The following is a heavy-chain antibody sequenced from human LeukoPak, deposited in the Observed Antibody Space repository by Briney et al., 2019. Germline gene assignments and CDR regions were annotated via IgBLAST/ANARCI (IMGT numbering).Heavy chain of an antibody. V-gene: IGHV4-39*07. CDR2: IYYSGTT. Sequence: ASETLSLTCTVSGASISDSDFFWAWVRQPPGKGLEWIGNIYYSGTTYYNPSLKSRVTMSLDTSKNQFSLRLNSVTAADTAVYYCARDQLGDAVDIWGQGTMVTVSS. J-gene: IGHJ3*02. CDR1: GASISDSDFF. D-gene: IGHD3-16*01. CDR3: ARDQLGDAVDI.